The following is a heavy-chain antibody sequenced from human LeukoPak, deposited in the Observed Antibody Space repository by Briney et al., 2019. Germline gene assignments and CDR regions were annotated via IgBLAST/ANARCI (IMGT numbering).Heavy chain of an antibody. CDR2: IYSGGST. V-gene: IGHV3-53*01. CDR3: ARDNYYDSSGYYYSFSYYYGMDV. J-gene: IGHJ6*02. Sequence: GGSLRLSCAASGFTVSSNYMSWVRQAPGKGLEWVSVIYSGGSTYYADSVKGRFTISRDNSKNTLYLQMNSLRAEDTAVYYCARDNYYDSSGYYYSFSYYYGMDVWGQGTTVTVSS. D-gene: IGHD3-22*01. CDR1: GFTVSSNY.